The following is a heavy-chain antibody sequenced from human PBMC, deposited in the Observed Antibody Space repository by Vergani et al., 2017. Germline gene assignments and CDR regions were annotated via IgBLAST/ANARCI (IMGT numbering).Heavy chain of an antibody. J-gene: IGHJ4*02. V-gene: IGHV3-9*01. CDR2: ISWNSGSI. CDR1: GFTFDDYA. D-gene: IGHD1/OR15-1a*01. CDR3: ASGTVQPGY. Sequence: EVQLVESGGGLVQPGRSLRLSCAASGFTFDDYAMHWVRQAPGKGLEWVSGISWNSGSIGYADSVKGRFTISRDNAKNSLYLQMNSLRAEDTAVYYCASGTVQPGYWGQGTLVTVS.